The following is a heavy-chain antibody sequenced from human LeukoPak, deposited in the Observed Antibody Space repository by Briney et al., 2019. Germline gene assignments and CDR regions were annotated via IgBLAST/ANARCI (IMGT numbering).Heavy chain of an antibody. V-gene: IGHV3-11*06. CDR3: AKDRGGDLPVI. J-gene: IGHJ3*02. CDR1: GFTFSDYY. CDR2: ISSSSSYI. D-gene: IGHD2-21*02. Sequence: GGSLRLSCAASGFTFSDYYMSWIRQAPGKGLEWVSSISSSSSYIYYADSVKGRFTISRDNAKNSLYPQMNSLRAEDTAVYYCAKDRGGDLPVIWGQGTMVTVSS.